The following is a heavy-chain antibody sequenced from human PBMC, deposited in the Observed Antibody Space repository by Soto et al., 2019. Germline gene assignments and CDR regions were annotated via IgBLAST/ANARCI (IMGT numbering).Heavy chain of an antibody. V-gene: IGHV3-23*01. J-gene: IGHJ4*02. Sequence: EVQLLESGGGLVQPGGSLRLSSEASGFTFSSYAMSWVRQAPGKGLEWVSAISGSGGSTYYADSVKGRFTISRDNSKNTLYLQMNSLRAEDTAVYYCASRPTVTTYVYWGQGTLVTVSS. D-gene: IGHD4-17*01. CDR2: ISGSGGST. CDR3: ASRPTVTTYVY. CDR1: GFTFSSYA.